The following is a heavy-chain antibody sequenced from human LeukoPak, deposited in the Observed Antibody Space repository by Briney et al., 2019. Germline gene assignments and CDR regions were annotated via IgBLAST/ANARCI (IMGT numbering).Heavy chain of an antibody. CDR2: ISSSSSYI. J-gene: IGHJ4*02. CDR3: ARDRSGSWGVGYFDY. CDR1: GFTFSSYS. Sequence: PGGSLRLSCAASGFTFSSYSMNWVRQAPGKGLEWVSSISSSSSYIYYADSVKGRFTISRDNSKNTLYLQMNSLRAEDTAVYYCARDRSGSWGVGYFDYWGQGTLVTVSS. D-gene: IGHD1-26*01. V-gene: IGHV3-21*01.